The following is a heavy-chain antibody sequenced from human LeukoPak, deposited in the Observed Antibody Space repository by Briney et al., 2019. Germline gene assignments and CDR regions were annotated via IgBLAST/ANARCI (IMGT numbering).Heavy chain of an antibody. CDR2: INQHGSEI. J-gene: IGHJ3*02. Sequence: GGSLRLSCAASGFTFSNYWMSWVRQTPGKGLQWVANINQHGSEIHYVDSVKGRFTISRDNAKNSLYLQMNSLRAEDTAVHYCAREASGSYFGHAFDIWGQGTMVTVSS. D-gene: IGHD1-26*01. V-gene: IGHV3-7*01. CDR3: AREASGSYFGHAFDI. CDR1: GFTFSNYW.